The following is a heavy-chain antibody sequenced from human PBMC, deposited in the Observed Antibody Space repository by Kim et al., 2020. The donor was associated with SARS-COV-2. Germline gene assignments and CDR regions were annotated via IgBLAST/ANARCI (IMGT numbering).Heavy chain of an antibody. CDR1: GYSFTSYW. CDR2: IYPGDSDT. CDR3: ARQLPGYYDSSGYRPFDY. D-gene: IGHD3-22*01. Sequence: GESLKISCKGSGYSFTSYWIGWVRQMPGKGLEWMGIIYPGDSDTRYSPSFQGQVTISADKSISTAYLQWSSLKASDTAMCYCARQLPGYYDSSGYRPFDYWGQGTLVTVSS. V-gene: IGHV5-51*01. J-gene: IGHJ4*02.